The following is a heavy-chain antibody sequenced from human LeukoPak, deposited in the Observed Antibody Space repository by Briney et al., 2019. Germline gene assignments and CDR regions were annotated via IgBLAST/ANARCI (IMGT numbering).Heavy chain of an antibody. Sequence: SETLSLTCTVSGGSISSHYWSWIRQPAGKGLEWIGRIYTSGSTNYNPSLKSRVTMSVDTSKNQFSLKLSSVTAADTAVYYCARIRAYDFWSGYYAFDIWGQGTMVTVSS. CDR3: ARIRAYDFWSGYYAFDI. V-gene: IGHV4-4*07. J-gene: IGHJ3*02. CDR1: GGSISSHY. CDR2: IYTSGST. D-gene: IGHD3-3*01.